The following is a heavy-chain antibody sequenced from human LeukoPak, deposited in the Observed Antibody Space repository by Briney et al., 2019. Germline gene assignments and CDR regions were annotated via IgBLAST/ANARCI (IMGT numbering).Heavy chain of an antibody. V-gene: IGHV4-4*09. J-gene: IGHJ6*02. CDR2: IYLSGRV. CDR1: GASIGSFY. Sequence: PSETLSLTCTVSGASIGSFYWNWMRQPPGKGLEWIASIYLSGRVYYNTSLRSRVSISIDTSRHQISLHLTSVTAADTAVYYCAGVDTAMIGGDYYYGMDVWGQGTTVTVSS. D-gene: IGHD5-18*01. CDR3: AGVDTAMIGGDYYYGMDV.